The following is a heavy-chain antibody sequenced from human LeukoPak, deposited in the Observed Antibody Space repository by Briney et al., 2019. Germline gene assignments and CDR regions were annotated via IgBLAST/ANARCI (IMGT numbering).Heavy chain of an antibody. V-gene: IGHV4-39*01. CDR2: MYYSGST. CDR3: ARHAYSSGWFSSNWFDP. Sequence: SETLSLTCTASGGSISSSSYYWGWIRQPPGKGLEWIGSMYYSGSTYYSPSLKSRVTISVDTSKNQFSLKLSSVTAADTAVYYCARHAYSSGWFSSNWFDPWGQGTLVTVSS. J-gene: IGHJ5*02. D-gene: IGHD6-19*01. CDR1: GGSISSSSYY.